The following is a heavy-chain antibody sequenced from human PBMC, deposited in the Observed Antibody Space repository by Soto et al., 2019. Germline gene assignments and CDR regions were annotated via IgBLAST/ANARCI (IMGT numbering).Heavy chain of an antibody. CDR1: GFTFSSYT. CDR3: EKDRSSTSCYAFDY. CDR2: ISSSSRTI. V-gene: IGHV3-48*01. J-gene: IGHJ4*02. Sequence: AGSLRLSCAPSGFTFSSYTMNWVRQAPGKGLEGVSYISSSSRTIYYAHSVKGRFTISRDSSKNTLYLQMNSLRAEDTAVYYCEKDRSSTSCYAFDYWGQGTLVTVSS. D-gene: IGHD2-2*01.